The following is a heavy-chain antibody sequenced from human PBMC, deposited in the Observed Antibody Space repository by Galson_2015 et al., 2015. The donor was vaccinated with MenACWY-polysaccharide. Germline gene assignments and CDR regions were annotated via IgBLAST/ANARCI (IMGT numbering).Heavy chain of an antibody. D-gene: IGHD3-3*01. CDR3: ARGREEDTIFGVVSYGMDV. Sequence: PALVKPTQTLTLTCTFSGFSLNTSGMCVNWIRQPPGKALEWLASIDWNDDTYYSTSLNTRLTISKDTSKNQAVLTMTNMDPVDTATYYCARGREEDTIFGVVSYGMDVWGQGTTVTVSS. J-gene: IGHJ6*02. CDR1: GFSLNTSGMC. CDR2: IDWNDDT. V-gene: IGHV2-70*11.